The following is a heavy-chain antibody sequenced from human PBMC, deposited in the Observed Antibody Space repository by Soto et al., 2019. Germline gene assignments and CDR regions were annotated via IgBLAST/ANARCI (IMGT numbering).Heavy chain of an antibody. CDR1: GGSFSGYY. CDR2: INHSGST. J-gene: IGHJ3*02. Sequence: PSETLSLTCAVYGGSFSGYYWSWIRQPPGKGLEWIGEINHSGSTNYNPSLKSRVTISVDTSKNQFSLKLSSVTAADTAVYYCARGRGKQQLVGAFESRGKGTMVTV. D-gene: IGHD6-13*01. CDR3: ARGRGKQQLVGAFES. V-gene: IGHV4-34*01.